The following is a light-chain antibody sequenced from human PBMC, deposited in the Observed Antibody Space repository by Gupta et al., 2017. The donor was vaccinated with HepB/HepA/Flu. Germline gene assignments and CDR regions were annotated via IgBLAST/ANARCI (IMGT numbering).Light chain of an antibody. V-gene: IGKV3-20*01. CDR2: GAS. CDR1: QSVSSNY. J-gene: IGKJ1*01. Sequence: EIVLTQSPGTLSLSPGERATLSCRASQSVSSNYLAWYQQKPGQAPRLLIYGASGRATGIPDRFSGSGSGTDFTLTISRLEPGDFAVYYCQQEGNSPRTFGQGTKVEIK. CDR3: QQEGNSPRT.